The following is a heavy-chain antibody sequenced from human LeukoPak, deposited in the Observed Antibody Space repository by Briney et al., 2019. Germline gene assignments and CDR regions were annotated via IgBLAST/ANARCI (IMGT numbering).Heavy chain of an antibody. V-gene: IGHV4-59*01. CDR2: IYYSGST. Sequence: SETLPLTCTVSGGSISSYYWSWIRQPPGKGLEWIGYIYYSGSTNYNPSLNGRVSISRDTSKNLFSLRLRSVTAADTAVYFCARGRVSSSTWFSTYYYYFYMDVWGKGTTVTVS. CDR3: ARGRVSSSTWFSTYYYYFYMDV. CDR1: GGSISSYY. D-gene: IGHD3-10*01. J-gene: IGHJ6*03.